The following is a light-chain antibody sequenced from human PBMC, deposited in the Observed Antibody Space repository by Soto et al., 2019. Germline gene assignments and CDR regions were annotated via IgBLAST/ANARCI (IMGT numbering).Light chain of an antibody. Sequence: QAVVTQEPSLTVPPGGTVTLTCAPSSGAVTSGNYPNWFQQKPGQAPRALIYSTNHKYSWTPARFSGSLLGGKAALTLSGVQPEDEADYYCLLYYGGQLGVFGGGTKLTVL. CDR3: LLYYGGQLGV. CDR2: STN. J-gene: IGLJ2*01. CDR1: SGAVTSGNY. V-gene: IGLV7-43*01.